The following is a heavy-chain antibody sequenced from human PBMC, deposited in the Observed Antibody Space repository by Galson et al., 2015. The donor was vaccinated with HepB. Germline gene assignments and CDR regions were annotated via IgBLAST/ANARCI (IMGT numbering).Heavy chain of an antibody. J-gene: IGHJ4*02. CDR3: AHTVGWSGGKYYFDY. CDR2: VYWDDDK. D-gene: IGHD3-3*01. Sequence: PALVKPTQTLTLTCTVPGFYLYTSAVGVGWVRQPPGKALEWLALVYWDDDKAYRPSLRSRPTITRDSSKNQVVLTMTNMDPADTATYYCAHTVGWSGGKYYFDYWGQGTLVTVSS. V-gene: IGHV2-5*02. CDR1: GFYLYTSAVG.